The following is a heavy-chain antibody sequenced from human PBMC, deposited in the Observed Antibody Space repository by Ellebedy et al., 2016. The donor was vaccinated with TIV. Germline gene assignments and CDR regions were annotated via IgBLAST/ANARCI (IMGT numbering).Heavy chain of an antibody. D-gene: IGHD1-26*01. CDR1: GFTFSTYS. J-gene: IGHJ3*02. CDR2: SVGIGTTK. Sequence: GESLKISCAASGFTFSTYSMNWVRQAPGKGLEWLAFSVGIGTTKYYADSVNGRFTISRDNDKNSVYLQMNSLRDDDTAMYYCARRGNYLGDAFDIWGQGTMVAASS. CDR3: ARRGNYLGDAFDI. V-gene: IGHV3-48*02.